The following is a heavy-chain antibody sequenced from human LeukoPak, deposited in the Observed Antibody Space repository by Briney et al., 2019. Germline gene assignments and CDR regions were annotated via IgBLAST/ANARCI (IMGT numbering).Heavy chain of an antibody. CDR3: ARDMIGTGY. D-gene: IGHD2-8*02. CDR1: GFTFSSYS. CDR2: ISSRSSYI. J-gene: IGHJ4*02. Sequence: GGSLRLSCAASGFTFSSYSMNWVRQAPGKGLEWVSSISSRSSYIYYADSVKGRFTISRDNAKNSLYLQMNSLRAEDTAVYYCARDMIGTGYWGQGTLVTVSS. V-gene: IGHV3-21*01.